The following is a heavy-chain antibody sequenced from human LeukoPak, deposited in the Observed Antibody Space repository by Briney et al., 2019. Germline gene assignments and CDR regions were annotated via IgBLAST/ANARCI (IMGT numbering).Heavy chain of an antibody. CDR3: ARDQEGDY. CDR1: GFNFKNYW. Sequence: PGGSLRLSCAASGFNFKNYWMHWVRQAPGKGLEWVSRIINDGSSTTYADSVKGRFTISRDNAKDTLYLQMNSLRAEDTAVYYCARDQEGDYWGQGTLVAVSS. V-gene: IGHV3-74*01. J-gene: IGHJ4*02. CDR2: IINDGSST.